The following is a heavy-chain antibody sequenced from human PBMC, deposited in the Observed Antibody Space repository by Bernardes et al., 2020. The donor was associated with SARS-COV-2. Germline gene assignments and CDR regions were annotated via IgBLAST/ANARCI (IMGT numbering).Heavy chain of an antibody. V-gene: IGHV3-7*04. J-gene: IGHJ4*02. CDR1: GFTFSTYW. Sequence: GGSLRLSCAASGFTFSTYWMSWVRQAPGRGLEWVANIKQDGIEKYYVDSVKGRFTISRDNAKKSLYLQMNSLRAEDTAVYYCARDELIVVVPAVMGRGFDYWGQGTLVTVSS. D-gene: IGHD2-2*01. CDR2: IKQDGIEK. CDR3: ARDELIVVVPAVMGRGFDY.